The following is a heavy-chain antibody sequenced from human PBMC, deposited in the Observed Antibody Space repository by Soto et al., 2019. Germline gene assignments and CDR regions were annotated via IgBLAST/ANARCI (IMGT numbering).Heavy chain of an antibody. Sequence: SETLSLTCTVSGGSVSSGSYYWSWIRQPTGKGLEWIGYIYYSGSTTYNPSLKSRVTISVDTSKNQFSLKLSSVTAADTAVYYCASLGGCGGSCYSEDYYYGMDVWGQGTTVTVS. CDR1: GGSVSSGSYY. CDR3: ASLGGCGGSCYSEDYYYGMDV. J-gene: IGHJ6*02. CDR2: IYYSGST. V-gene: IGHV4-61*01. D-gene: IGHD2-15*01.